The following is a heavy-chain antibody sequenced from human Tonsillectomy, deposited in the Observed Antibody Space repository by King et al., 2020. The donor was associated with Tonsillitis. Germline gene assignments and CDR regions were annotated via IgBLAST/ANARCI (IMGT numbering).Heavy chain of an antibody. V-gene: IGHV3-33*05. CDR2: ISYDGGKK. CDR1: GFTFSSYG. D-gene: IGHD6-6*01. J-gene: IGHJ4*02. Sequence: VQLVESGGGVVQPGRSLRLSCAASGFTFSSYGMHWVRQAPGKGLEWVALISYDGGKKSYADSVKGRFTISRDNSKNTLYLQMNSLRADDTAVYYCARDPSRPGYFDYWGQGTLVTVSS. CDR3: ARDPSRPGYFDY.